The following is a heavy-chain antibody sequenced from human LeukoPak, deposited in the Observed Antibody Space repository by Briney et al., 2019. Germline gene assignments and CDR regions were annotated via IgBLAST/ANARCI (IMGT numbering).Heavy chain of an antibody. V-gene: IGHV4-39*07. CDR1: GGSITSYPFY. J-gene: IGHJ4*02. CDR2: ISSGGST. CDR3: ARDLSQRWEPHFDY. Sequence: PSETLSLTCTVSGGSITSYPFYWRWLRQPPGEGLQWLGSISSGGSTYYNPSLKSRVTISRDTSKTQFSLRLTSVTAADTAVYYCARDLSQRWEPHFDYWGQGTLVTVSS. D-gene: IGHD1-26*01.